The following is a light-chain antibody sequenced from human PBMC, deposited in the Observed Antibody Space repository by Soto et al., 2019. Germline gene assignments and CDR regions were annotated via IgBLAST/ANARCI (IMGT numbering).Light chain of an antibody. CDR3: QQSYSTPWT. Sequence: DFLLTQSPSSLSASVGDRVTITCRSSQTIRTYLNWYQQKPGKAPELLIYAASTVQSGVPSRFTGSGSGTEFTLTITSLQAEDFATYYCQQSYSTPWTFGQGTRVDLK. J-gene: IGKJ1*01. CDR2: AAS. V-gene: IGKV1-39*01. CDR1: QTIRTY.